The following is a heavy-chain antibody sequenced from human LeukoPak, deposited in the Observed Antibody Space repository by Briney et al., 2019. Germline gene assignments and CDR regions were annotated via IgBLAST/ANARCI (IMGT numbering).Heavy chain of an antibody. CDR3: ARGTKLGLFDY. Sequence: KPSETLSLTCTVSGGSISSGGYSWSWIRQPPGKGLEWIGYIYHSGSTYYNPSLKSRVTISVDRSKNQFSLKLSSVTAADTAVYYCARGTKLGLFDYWGQGTLVTVSS. CDR2: IYHSGST. V-gene: IGHV4-30-2*01. J-gene: IGHJ4*02. CDR1: GGSISSGGYS. D-gene: IGHD7-27*01.